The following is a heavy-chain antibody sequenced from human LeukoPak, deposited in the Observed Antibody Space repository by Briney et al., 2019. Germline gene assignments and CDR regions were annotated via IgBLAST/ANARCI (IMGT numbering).Heavy chain of an antibody. V-gene: IGHV4-34*01. CDR1: GGSLNGYY. J-gene: IGHJ4*02. Sequence: SETLSLTCAVYGGSLNGYYWSWIRQPPGKGLEWIGEINHSGSTNYNPSLKSRVTISVDTSKNEFSLKLSSVTAADTAVYYCARIAVAGTIYYWGQGTLVTVTS. CDR3: ARIAVAGTIYY. CDR2: INHSGST. D-gene: IGHD6-19*01.